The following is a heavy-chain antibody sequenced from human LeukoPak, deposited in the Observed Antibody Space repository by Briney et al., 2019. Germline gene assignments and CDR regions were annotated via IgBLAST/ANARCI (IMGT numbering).Heavy chain of an antibody. V-gene: IGHV3-23*01. D-gene: IGHD3-10*01. CDR3: AMEYYYGSGKDYMDV. Sequence: PGGTLRLSCAASGFTFSSYAMTWVRQAPGKGLEWVSAISGSGGTTDYADSVKGRFTISRDNAANSLYLQMNSLRAEDTAVYYCAMEYYYGSGKDYMDVWGKGTMVTVSS. J-gene: IGHJ6*03. CDR2: ISGSGGTT. CDR1: GFTFSSYA.